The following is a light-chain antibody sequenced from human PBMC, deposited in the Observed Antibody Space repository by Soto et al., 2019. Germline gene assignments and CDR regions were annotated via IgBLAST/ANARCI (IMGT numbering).Light chain of an antibody. CDR2: EVT. CDR1: SVDIGSYNR. Sequence: QSVLTQPASVSGSPGQSITISCTGTSVDIGSYNRVSWYQQHPGKAPKLIIYEVTDRPSGVSNRFSGSKSGNTASLTISGLQAEDDAEYYCSSYTNINTRACVFGTGTKLTVL. V-gene: IGLV2-14*01. J-gene: IGLJ1*01. CDR3: SSYTNINTRACV.